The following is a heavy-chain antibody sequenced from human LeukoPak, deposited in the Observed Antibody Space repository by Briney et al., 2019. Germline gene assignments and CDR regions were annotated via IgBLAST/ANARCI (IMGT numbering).Heavy chain of an antibody. Sequence: PGGSLRLSCAASGFTFSSYSMNWVRQAPGKGLEWVSYISGSSSAIYYADSVKGRFTISRDNAKNSLYLQMNSLRDEDTAVYYCARDSTATSSPIDYWGQGTLVTVSS. CDR2: ISGSSSAI. J-gene: IGHJ4*02. V-gene: IGHV3-48*02. CDR3: ARDSTATSSPIDY. CDR1: GFTFSSYS.